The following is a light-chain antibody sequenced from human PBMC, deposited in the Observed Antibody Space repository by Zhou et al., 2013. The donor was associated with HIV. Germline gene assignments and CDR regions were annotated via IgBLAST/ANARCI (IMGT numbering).Light chain of an antibody. V-gene: IGKV1-13*02. Sequence: AIQLTQSPSSLSASVRGRVTITCRASQDIGSALAWYQQKPGKPPKLLIYDVSTLEDGVPSRFSGSGSETDFTLSIFSVQPEDFATYYCQQSYRFPYTFGQGTKVDFK. CDR3: QQSYRFPYT. CDR1: QDIGSA. J-gene: IGKJ2*01. CDR2: DVS.